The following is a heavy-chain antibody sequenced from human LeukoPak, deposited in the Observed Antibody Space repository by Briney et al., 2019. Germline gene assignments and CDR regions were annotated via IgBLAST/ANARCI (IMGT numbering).Heavy chain of an antibody. Sequence: GGSLRLSCAASGFTFSSYDMHWVRQAPGRGLEWVSSIGTAADTYSPGSVKGRFTISRENAKNSLYLQMNSLRAGDTAVYYCARGPIVGITETKGYFDYWGPGILVTVSS. CDR3: ARGPIVGITETKGYFDY. D-gene: IGHD1-7*01. CDR1: GFTFSSYD. CDR2: IGTAADT. J-gene: IGHJ4*02. V-gene: IGHV3-13*01.